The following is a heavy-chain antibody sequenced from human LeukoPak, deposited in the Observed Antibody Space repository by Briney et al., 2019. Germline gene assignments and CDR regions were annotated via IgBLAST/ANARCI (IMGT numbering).Heavy chain of an antibody. V-gene: IGHV3-64*01. Sequence: GGSLRLSCAASGFTFSSYAMHWVRQAPGKGLEYVSAISSNGGSTYYANSVKGRFTISRDNSKNTLYLQMGSLRAEDMAVYYCARGLLFTPKRGHHDYWGQGTLVTVSS. J-gene: IGHJ4*02. CDR3: ARGLLFTPKRGHHDY. CDR1: GFTFSSYA. CDR2: ISSNGGST. D-gene: IGHD2-15*01.